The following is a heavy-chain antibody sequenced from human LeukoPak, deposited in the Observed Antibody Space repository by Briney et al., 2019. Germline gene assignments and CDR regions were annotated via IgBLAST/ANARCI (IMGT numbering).Heavy chain of an antibody. CDR3: ARAPDHYDSSGYWYYFDY. Sequence: SVKVSCKASGGTFSSYAISWVRQAPGQGLEWMGRIIPIFGIANYAQKFQGRVTITADKSTSTAYMELSSLRSEDTAVYYCARAPDHYDSSGYWYYFDYWGQGTLVTVSS. V-gene: IGHV1-69*04. CDR2: IIPIFGIA. CDR1: GGTFSSYA. D-gene: IGHD3-22*01. J-gene: IGHJ4*02.